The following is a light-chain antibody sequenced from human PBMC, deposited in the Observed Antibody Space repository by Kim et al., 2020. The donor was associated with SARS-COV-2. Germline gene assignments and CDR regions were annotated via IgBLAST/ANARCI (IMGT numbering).Light chain of an antibody. CDR2: GRN. J-gene: IGLJ2*01. CDR1: TLRSYY. CDR3: NSRDNSGDHVV. Sequence: AFGQTVRITCQGDTLRSYYASWYQQKTGQAPVVVIYGRNNRPSGIPDRFSGSSSGNTASLTITGAQAEDEADYYCNSRDNSGDHVVFGGGTQLTVL. V-gene: IGLV3-19*01.